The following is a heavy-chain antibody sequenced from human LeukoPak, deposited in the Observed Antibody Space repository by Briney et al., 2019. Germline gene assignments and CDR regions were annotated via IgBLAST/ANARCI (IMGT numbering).Heavy chain of an antibody. CDR1: GFTFSEYS. V-gene: IGHV3-64*01. D-gene: IGHD3-10*01. J-gene: IGHJ4*02. CDR3: ARGFRYYGSGIDY. Sequence: GGSLRLSCAASGFTFSEYSMHWLRQAPGKGLEYVSAISTKGGSTYYANSVKGRFTISRDDPKNTLDLQMGSLRPEDMAVYYCARGFRYYGSGIDYWGQGTLVTVSS. CDR2: ISTKGGST.